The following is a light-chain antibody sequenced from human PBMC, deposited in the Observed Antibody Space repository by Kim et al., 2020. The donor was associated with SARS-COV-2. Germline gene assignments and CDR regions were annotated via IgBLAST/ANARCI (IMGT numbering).Light chain of an antibody. CDR2: LNSDGSH. CDR1: SGHSSYA. CDR3: QTWGTGIHVV. J-gene: IGLJ2*01. V-gene: IGLV4-69*01. Sequence: QPVLTQSPSASASLGASVKLTCTLSSGHSSYAIAWHQQQPEKGPRYFMKLNSDGSHSKGNGIPDRFSGSSSGAERYLTISSLQSEDEADYYCQTWGTGIHVVFGGGTQLTVL.